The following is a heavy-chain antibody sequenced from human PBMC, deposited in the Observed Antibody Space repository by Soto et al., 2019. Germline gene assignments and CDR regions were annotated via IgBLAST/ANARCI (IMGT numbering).Heavy chain of an antibody. D-gene: IGHD2-2*02. CDR2: IYWDDDK. CDR1: GFSLSTSGVG. J-gene: IGHJ1*01. V-gene: IGHV2-5*02. Sequence: QITLKESGPTLVKPTQTLTLTCTFSGFSLSTSGVGVGWIRQPPGKALEWLALIYWDDDKRYSPSLKSRLPFTNDTSKKQVVLTMTNMDTVDTATYYCAHSVPYCSSTSCYNAYFQHWGQGTLVTVSS. CDR3: AHSVPYCSSTSCYNAYFQH.